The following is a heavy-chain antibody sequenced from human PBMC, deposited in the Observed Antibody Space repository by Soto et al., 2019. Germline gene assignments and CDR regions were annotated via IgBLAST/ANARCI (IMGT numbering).Heavy chain of an antibody. CDR3: ASAKDYSSSPPYYYYYGMDV. Sequence: GGSLRLSCAASGFTFSSYWMHWVRQAPGKGLVWVSRINSDGSSTSYADSVKGRFTISRDNAKNTLYLQMNSLRAEDTAVYYCASAKDYSSSPPYYYYYGMDVWGQGTTVTVSS. D-gene: IGHD6-6*01. V-gene: IGHV3-74*01. CDR2: INSDGSST. CDR1: GFTFSSYW. J-gene: IGHJ6*02.